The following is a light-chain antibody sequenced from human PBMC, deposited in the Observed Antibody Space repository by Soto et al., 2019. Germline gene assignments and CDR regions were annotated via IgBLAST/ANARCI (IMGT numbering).Light chain of an antibody. CDR2: WAS. CDR3: QQYYTNPFP. Sequence: DFVMTQSPDSLAVSLGERATINCKSSQSVLYSTNNKNYLAWYQQKPGQPPKLLIYWASTRESGVPDRFSGSGSGTDFTLTISSLQAEDVALYFCQQYYTNPFPFGGGTKVEIK. CDR1: QSVLYSTNNKNY. J-gene: IGKJ4*01. V-gene: IGKV4-1*01.